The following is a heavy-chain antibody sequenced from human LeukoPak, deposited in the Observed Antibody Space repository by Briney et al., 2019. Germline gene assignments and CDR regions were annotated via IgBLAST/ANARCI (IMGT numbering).Heavy chain of an antibody. D-gene: IGHD7-27*01. Sequence: ASVKVSCKASGYTFTSYDINWVRQATGQGLEWMGWMSPNSGNTDYAQKFQGRVTMTRNTSISTAYMELNSLRSEDTAVYYCARADRNWASSLGYWGQGTMVTVSS. J-gene: IGHJ4*02. CDR2: MSPNSGNT. V-gene: IGHV1-8*01. CDR1: GYTFTSYD. CDR3: ARADRNWASSLGY.